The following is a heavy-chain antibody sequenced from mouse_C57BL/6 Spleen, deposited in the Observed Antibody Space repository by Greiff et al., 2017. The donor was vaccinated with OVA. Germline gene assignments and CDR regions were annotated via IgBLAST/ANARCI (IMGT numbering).Heavy chain of an antibody. J-gene: IGHJ3*01. CDR1: GFTFSSYA. V-gene: IGHV5-9-1*02. D-gene: IGHD1-1*01. CDR3: TRDPPYYYGSPLFAY. Sequence: EVQLVESGEGLVKPGGSLKLSCAASGFTFSSYAMSWVRQTPEKRLEWVAYISSGGDYIYYADTVKGRFTISRDNARNTLYLQMSSLKSEDTAMYYCTRDPPYYYGSPLFAYWGQGTLVTVSA. CDR2: ISSGGDYI.